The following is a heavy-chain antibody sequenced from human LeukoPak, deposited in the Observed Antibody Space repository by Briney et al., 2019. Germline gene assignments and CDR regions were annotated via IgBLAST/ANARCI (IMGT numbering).Heavy chain of an antibody. CDR2: IRFDGSNK. J-gene: IGHJ4*02. V-gene: IGHV3-30*02. D-gene: IGHD2/OR15-2a*01. Sequence: GGTLSHSRVALRFSFNSECRQCVGLGAGRGMEWVTFIRFDGSNKYYADSVKGRFTISRDNSKNTLYLQMNSLRAEDTAMYYCVKTSSMDYWGQGTLVTVSS. CDR3: VKTSSMDY. CDR1: RFSFNSEC.